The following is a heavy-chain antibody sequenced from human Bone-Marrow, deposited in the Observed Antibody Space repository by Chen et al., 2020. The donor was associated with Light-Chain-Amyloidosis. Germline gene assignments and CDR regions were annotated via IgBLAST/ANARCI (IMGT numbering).Heavy chain of an antibody. D-gene: IGHD3-3*01. CDR1: GFTFSSYG. CDR3: ARDRVVRFLGPGFDI. Sequence: QVQLVESGGGVVQPGRSLRLSCAASGFTFSSYGMHWVRQAPGKGLEWVDVIWYDGSNKYYADSVKGRFTISRDNSKNTLYLQMNSLRAEDTAVYYCARDRVVRFLGPGFDIWGQGTMVTVSS. J-gene: IGHJ3*02. V-gene: IGHV3-33*01. CDR2: IWYDGSNK.